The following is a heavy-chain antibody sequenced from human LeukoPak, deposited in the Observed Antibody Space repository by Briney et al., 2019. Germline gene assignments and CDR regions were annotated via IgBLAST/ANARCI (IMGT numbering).Heavy chain of an antibody. CDR3: ARREATGCLFYGY. J-gene: IGHJ4*02. Sequence: PGGSLRLSCAASGFTLSRYWINWVRQAPGKGLEWVATIKYDGSEKYYVDSVKGRFTISRDNAKNSLYLQINSLRVEDTAVYYCARREATGCLFYGYWGQGTLVTVS. CDR1: GFTLSRYW. CDR2: IKYDGSEK. V-gene: IGHV3-7*05. D-gene: IGHD1-1*01.